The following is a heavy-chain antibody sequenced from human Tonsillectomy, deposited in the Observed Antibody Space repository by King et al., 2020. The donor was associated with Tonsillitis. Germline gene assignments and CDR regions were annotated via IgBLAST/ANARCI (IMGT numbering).Heavy chain of an antibody. CDR3: ARAIVVVPTEMVYYYYGMDV. D-gene: IGHD2-2*01. CDR2: INHSGST. V-gene: IGHV4-34*01. J-gene: IGHJ6*02. Sequence: VQLQQWGAGLLKPSETLSLTCAVYGGSFSGYYWSWIRQPPGKGLEWIGEINHSGSTNYNPSLKSRVTISVDPSKNQFYLKLRSVTAAETAVYYCARAIVVVPTEMVYYYYGMDVWGHGTTVTVSS. CDR1: GGSFSGYY.